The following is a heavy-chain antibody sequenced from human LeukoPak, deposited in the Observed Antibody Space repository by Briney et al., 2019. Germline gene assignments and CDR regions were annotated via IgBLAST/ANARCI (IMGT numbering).Heavy chain of an antibody. CDR3: AKDIQLWSLFDY. J-gene: IGHJ4*02. CDR1: GFTFSSYA. Sequence: PGGSLRLSCAASGFTFSSYAMSWVRQAPGKGLEWVSAISGSGGSTYYADSAKGRFTISRDNSKNTLYLQMNSLRAEDTAVYYCAKDIQLWSLFDYWGQGTLVTVSS. D-gene: IGHD5-18*01. V-gene: IGHV3-23*01. CDR2: ISGSGGST.